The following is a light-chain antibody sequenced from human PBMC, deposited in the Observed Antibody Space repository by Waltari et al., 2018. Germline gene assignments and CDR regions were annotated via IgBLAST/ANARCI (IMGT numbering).Light chain of an antibody. V-gene: IGLV1-40*01. J-gene: IGLJ2*01. CDR1: SSNIGAGHD. CDR2: GNN. Sequence: QSVLTQPPSVSGAPGQRVTISCTWTSSNIGAGHDVNWYQVFSGQAPKLLIYGNNQRPSGVPYRFPVSTSGMSASLAIPWLQAEDEADYYCQSCGVSLSGGVIFGGGTKVTVL. CDR3: QSCGVSLSGGVI.